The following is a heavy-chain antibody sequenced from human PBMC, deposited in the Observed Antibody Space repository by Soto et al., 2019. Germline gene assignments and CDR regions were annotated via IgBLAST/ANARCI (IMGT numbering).Heavy chain of an antibody. V-gene: IGHV4-59*01. CDR2: VYYTGST. J-gene: IGHJ4*02. D-gene: IGHD6-19*01. CDR1: GGSISGSY. Sequence: SETLSLTCSVSGGSISGSYWSWIRQSPGKGLEWLGYVYYTGSTNYSPSLRSRVSISVDTSKNEFSLRLSSVAAADTAVYFCARSVAVPGAHIDYWGQGTQVTVP. CDR3: ARSVAVPGAHIDY.